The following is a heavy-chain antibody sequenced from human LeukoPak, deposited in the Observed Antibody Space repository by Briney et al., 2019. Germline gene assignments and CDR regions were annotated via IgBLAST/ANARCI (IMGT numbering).Heavy chain of an antibody. CDR3: ARVVTMVRGVPLGY. CDR2: MNPNSGNT. J-gene: IGHJ4*02. CDR1: GYTFTSYD. V-gene: IGHV1-8*01. D-gene: IGHD3-10*01. Sequence: ASVKVSCKASGYTFTSYDINWVRQATGQGLEWMGWMNPNSGNTGYAQTFQGRVTMTRNTSISTAYMELSSLRSEDTAVYYCARVVTMVRGVPLGYWGQGTLVTVSS.